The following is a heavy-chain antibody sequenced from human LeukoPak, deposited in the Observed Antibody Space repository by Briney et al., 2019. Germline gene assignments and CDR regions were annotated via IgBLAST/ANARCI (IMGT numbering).Heavy chain of an antibody. Sequence: GGSLRLSCAASGFTFSSYAMSWVRQAPGKGLEWGSAISGSGGSTYYADSVKGRFTISRDNSKNTLYLQMNSLRAEDTAVYYCASVDYDFWSGVFDYWGQGTLVTVSS. CDR3: ASVDYDFWSGVFDY. V-gene: IGHV3-23*01. J-gene: IGHJ4*02. CDR1: GFTFSSYA. D-gene: IGHD3-3*01. CDR2: ISGSGGST.